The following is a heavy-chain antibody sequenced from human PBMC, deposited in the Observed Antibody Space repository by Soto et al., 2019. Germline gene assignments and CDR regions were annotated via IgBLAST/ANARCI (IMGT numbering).Heavy chain of an antibody. CDR3: ARVYRGKEGYGMDV. V-gene: IGHV1-69*02. CDR2: IIPILGIA. J-gene: IGHJ6*02. D-gene: IGHD3-10*01. CDR1: GGTFSSYT. Sequence: QVQLVQSGAEVKKPGSSVKVSCKASGGTFSSYTISWVRQAPGQGLEWMGRIIPILGIANYAQKFQGRVTITADKSTSTAYMKLSSLRSEDTAVYYCARVYRGKEGYGMDVWGQGTTVTVSS.